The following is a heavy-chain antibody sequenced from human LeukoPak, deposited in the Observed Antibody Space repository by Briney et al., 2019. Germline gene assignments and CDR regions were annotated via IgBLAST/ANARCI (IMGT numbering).Heavy chain of an antibody. D-gene: IGHD7-27*01. CDR3: AKEKEKGLGYFDY. CDR1: GFTFSNYA. Sequence: GGSLRLSCAASGFTFSNYAMTWVRQGPGKGLEWVSSISGSDGSTDYADSVKGRLTISRDNSKNTLYLQMNSLRAEDTAVYYCAKEKEKGLGYFDYWGQGTLVTVSS. J-gene: IGHJ4*02. V-gene: IGHV3-23*01. CDR2: ISGSDGST.